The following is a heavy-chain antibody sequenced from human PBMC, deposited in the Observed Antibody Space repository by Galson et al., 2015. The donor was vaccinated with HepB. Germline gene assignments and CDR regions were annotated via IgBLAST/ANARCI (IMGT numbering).Heavy chain of an antibody. CDR3: ARDFDSSTYN. Sequence: SLRLSCAASGLTVSNNYMSWVRQAPGKGLEWVSVIHSGGSSYYADSVKGRFTISRDNSKNTLFLQMNSLRAEDTAVYYCARDFDSSTYNWGQGTLVTVSS. J-gene: IGHJ4*02. D-gene: IGHD6-19*01. CDR1: GLTVSNNY. CDR2: IHSGGSS. V-gene: IGHV3-66*01.